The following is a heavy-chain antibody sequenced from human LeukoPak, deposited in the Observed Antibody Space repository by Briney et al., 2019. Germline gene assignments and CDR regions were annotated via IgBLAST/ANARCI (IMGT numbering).Heavy chain of an antibody. V-gene: IGHV1-2*02. CDR3: ARHVNFYYYFDY. J-gene: IGHJ4*02. CDR1: GYTFTGYY. D-gene: IGHD2/OR15-2a*01. CDR2: INPNSGGT. Sequence: GASVKVSCKASGYTFTGYYMHWVRQAPGQGLEWMGWINPNSGGTNYAQKFQGRVNMTRDTSISTAYMELSRLRSDDTAVYYCARHVNFYYYFDYWGQGTLVTVSS.